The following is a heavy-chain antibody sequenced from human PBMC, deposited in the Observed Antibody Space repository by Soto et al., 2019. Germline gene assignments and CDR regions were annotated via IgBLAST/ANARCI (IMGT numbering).Heavy chain of an antibody. Sequence: PGGSLRLSCTASGFTFGAYATSCVRQAPGKGLEWVGFIRSKAYGGTTEYAASVKGRFTISRDDSKSIAYLQMNSLKTEDTAVYYCTGLKTGTTVDYWGQGTLVTVS. V-gene: IGHV3-49*04. CDR3: TGLKTGTTVDY. J-gene: IGHJ4*02. CDR1: GFTFGAYA. CDR2: IRSKAYGGTT. D-gene: IGHD1-7*01.